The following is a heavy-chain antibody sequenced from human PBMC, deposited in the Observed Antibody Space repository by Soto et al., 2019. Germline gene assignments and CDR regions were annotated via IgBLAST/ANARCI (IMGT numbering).Heavy chain of an antibody. CDR1: GGTFSSYA. J-gene: IGHJ6*02. CDR2: SIPIFGTA. V-gene: IGHV1-69*01. CDR3: ARNRVPLCCYYYGMDV. Sequence: QVQLVQSGAEVKKPGSSVKVSCKASGGTFSSYAISWVRQAPGQGLEWMGGSIPIFGTANYAQKFQGRVTITADEAASKAYMEVSSLRSEDTAVYYCARNRVPLCCYYYGMDVWGQGTTVTVSS.